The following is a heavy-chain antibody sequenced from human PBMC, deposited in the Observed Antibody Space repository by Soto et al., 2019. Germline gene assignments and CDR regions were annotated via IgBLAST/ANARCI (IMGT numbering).Heavy chain of an antibody. V-gene: IGHV1-8*01. CDR2: MNPNSGNT. J-gene: IGHJ6*02. Sequence: VKVSCKASGYTFTSYDINWVRQATGQGLEWMGWMNPNSGNTGYAQKFQGRVTMTRNTSISTAYMELSSLRSEDTAVYYCARGVFLISYYDFWSGYYTGNYYYGMDVWGQGTTVTVS. D-gene: IGHD3-3*01. CDR1: GYTFTSYD. CDR3: ARGVFLISYYDFWSGYYTGNYYYGMDV.